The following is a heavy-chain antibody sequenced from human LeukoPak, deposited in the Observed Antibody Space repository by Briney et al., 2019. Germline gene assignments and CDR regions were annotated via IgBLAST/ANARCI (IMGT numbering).Heavy chain of an antibody. J-gene: IGHJ4*02. CDR1: GGSISSGGYN. CDR2: IYYSGST. D-gene: IGHD3-10*01. CDR3: ARHYGSGSYGPGAFDY. Sequence: PSETLSLTCTVSGGSISSGGYNWSWIRQHPGKGLEWIGYIYYSGSTYYNPSLKSRVTISVDTSKNQFSLKLSSVTAADTAVYYCARHYGSGSYGPGAFDYWGQGTLVTVSS. V-gene: IGHV4-31*03.